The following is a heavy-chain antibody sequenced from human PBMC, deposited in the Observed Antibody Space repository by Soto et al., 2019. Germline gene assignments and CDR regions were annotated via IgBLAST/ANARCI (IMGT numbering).Heavy chain of an antibody. CDR1: GDTFTSYY. D-gene: IGHD3-3*01. CDR2: INPHGGST. J-gene: IGHJ5*02. CDR3: ARSSGGNFGIIIEGSNWFDP. V-gene: IGHV1-46*01. Sequence: ASLRGSCNAPGDTFTSYYLNWVRQAPGQGLEWMGVINPHGGSTKYAQKFQGRVTMTRDTSRSTVYMELRSLRSNDTAIYYCARSSGGNFGIIIEGSNWFDPWGQGTLVTVSS.